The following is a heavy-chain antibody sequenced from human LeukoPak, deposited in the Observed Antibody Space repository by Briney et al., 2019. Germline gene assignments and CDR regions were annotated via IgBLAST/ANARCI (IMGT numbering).Heavy chain of an antibody. CDR2: ISWNRGSI. CDR3: ARHTRTYYYGSGSYLPNYYYMDV. J-gene: IGHJ6*03. Sequence: PGRSLRLSCAASGFSFDDYAMHWVRQAPGKGLEWVSGISWNRGSIGYADSVKGRFTISRDNAKNSLYLQMNSPRAEDTALYYCARHTRTYYYGSGSYLPNYYYMDVWGRGTTVTISS. D-gene: IGHD3-10*01. CDR1: GFSFDDYA. V-gene: IGHV3-9*01.